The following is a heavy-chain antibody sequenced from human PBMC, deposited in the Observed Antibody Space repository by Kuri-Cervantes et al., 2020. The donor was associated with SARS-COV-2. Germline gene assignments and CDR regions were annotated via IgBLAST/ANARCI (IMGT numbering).Heavy chain of an antibody. D-gene: IGHD5-18*01. CDR2: MSGSGSYI. J-gene: IGHJ4*02. Sequence: ETLSLTCGASGFTLKSYTMNWVRQAPGKALQWISSMSGSGSYIYYADSLRGRFTISRDDAKNSLYLQIDSLRAEDTAVYYCAKDQGDSYGISYFDYWGQGTLVTVSS. V-gene: IGHV3-21*01. CDR1: GFTLKSYT. CDR3: AKDQGDSYGISYFDY.